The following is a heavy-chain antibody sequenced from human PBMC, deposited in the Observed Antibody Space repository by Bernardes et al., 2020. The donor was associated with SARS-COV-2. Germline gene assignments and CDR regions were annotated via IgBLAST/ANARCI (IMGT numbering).Heavy chain of an antibody. D-gene: IGHD3-3*01. Sequence: SEPLSLTCTVSGGSINSYYWSWIRQPPGKGLEWIGNIYYSGTTNYNPSLRSRVTVSIDRSKNQFSLKLSSVTAADTAVYYCASTMSRFGNYFFDYWGQGTLVTVSS. CDR2: IYYSGTT. V-gene: IGHV4-59*01. CDR1: GGSINSYY. CDR3: ASTMSRFGNYFFDY. J-gene: IGHJ4*02.